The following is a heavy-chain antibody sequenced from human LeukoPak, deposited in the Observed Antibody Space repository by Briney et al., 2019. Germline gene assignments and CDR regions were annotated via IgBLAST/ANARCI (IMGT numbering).Heavy chain of an antibody. CDR1: GFTFSAYW. D-gene: IGHD4-23*01. J-gene: IGHJ4*02. CDR2: IKQDGSDK. Sequence: PGGSLRLSCAASGFTFSAYWMSWVRQAPGKGLEWVANIKQDGSDKYYVDSVKGRFTISRDNAKNSLYLQMNRLRAEDTAVYYCARKTVVGSYFDYWGQGTPVTVSS. V-gene: IGHV3-7*03. CDR3: ARKTVVGSYFDY.